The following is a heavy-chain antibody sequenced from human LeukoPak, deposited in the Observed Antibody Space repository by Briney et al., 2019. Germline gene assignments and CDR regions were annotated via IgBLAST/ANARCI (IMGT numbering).Heavy chain of an antibody. V-gene: IGHV4-59*01. Sequence: SETLSLTCTVSGGSISSYYWSWIRQPPGKGLEWIGYIYYSGSTNYNPSLKSRVTISVDTSKNQFSLKLSSVTAADTAVYYCARRIGGNWNDFYWFDPWGQGTLVTVSS. CDR1: GGSISSYY. J-gene: IGHJ5*02. CDR2: IYYSGST. D-gene: IGHD1-1*01. CDR3: ARRIGGNWNDFYWFDP.